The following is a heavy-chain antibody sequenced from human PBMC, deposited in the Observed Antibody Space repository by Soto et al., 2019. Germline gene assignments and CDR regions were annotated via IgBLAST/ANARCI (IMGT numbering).Heavy chain of an antibody. J-gene: IGHJ4*02. CDR3: AKDIGAAAGRKWFDY. V-gene: IGHV3-9*01. CDR2: ISWNGGSI. D-gene: IGHD6-13*01. CDR1: GFTFDDYA. Sequence: GGSLRLSCAASGFTFDDYAMHWVRQAPGKGLEWVSGISWNGGSIGYADSVKGRFTISRDNAKNSLYLQMNSLRAEDTALYYCAKDIGAAAGRKWFDYWGQGTLVTVSS.